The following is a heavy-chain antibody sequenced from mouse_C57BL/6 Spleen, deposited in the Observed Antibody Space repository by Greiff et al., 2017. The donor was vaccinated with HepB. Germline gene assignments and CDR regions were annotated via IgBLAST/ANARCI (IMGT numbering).Heavy chain of an antibody. CDR2: ISGGGGNT. CDR3: ARHGSSFDY. J-gene: IGHJ2*01. V-gene: IGHV5-9*01. Sequence: EVMLVESGGGLVKPGGSLKLSCAASGFTFSSYTMSWVRQTPEKRLEWVATISGGGGNTYYPDSVKGRFTISRDNAKNTLYLQMSSLRSEDTALYYCARHGSSFDYWGQGTTLTVSS. D-gene: IGHD1-1*01. CDR1: GFTFSSYT.